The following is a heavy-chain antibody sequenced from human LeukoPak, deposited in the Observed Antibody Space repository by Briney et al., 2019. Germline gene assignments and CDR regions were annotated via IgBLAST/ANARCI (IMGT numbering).Heavy chain of an antibody. D-gene: IGHD5-18*01. CDR2: INHSGST. J-gene: IGHJ4*02. CDR1: GGSFSGYY. V-gene: IGHV4-34*01. CDR3: ARSIQLWLIAVY. Sequence: SETLSLTCAVYGGSFSGYYWSWIRQPPGKGLEWIGEINHSGSTNYNPSLKSRVTISVDTSKNQFSLKLSSVTAADTAVYYCARSIQLWLIAVYWGQGTLVTVSS.